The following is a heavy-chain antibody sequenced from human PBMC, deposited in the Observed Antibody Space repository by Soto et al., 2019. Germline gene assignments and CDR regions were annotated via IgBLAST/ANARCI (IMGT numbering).Heavy chain of an antibody. Sequence: GGSLRLSCAASGFTFCSYAMSWVRQAPGKGLEWASAIDGGGGSTFYADSVKCRFTISRDNSKNTLYLQMNSLRADDTAVYYCAKYYYDTSTFSLDSWGQGTLVTVSS. D-gene: IGHD3-22*01. CDR1: GFTFCSYA. CDR2: IDGGGGST. J-gene: IGHJ4*02. V-gene: IGHV3-23*01. CDR3: AKYYYDTSTFSLDS.